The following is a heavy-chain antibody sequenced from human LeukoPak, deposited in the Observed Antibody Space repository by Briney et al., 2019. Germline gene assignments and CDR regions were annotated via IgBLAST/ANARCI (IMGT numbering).Heavy chain of an antibody. CDR1: DYSISSGYY. Sequence: KPSETLSLTCAVSDYSISSGYYWDWIRQPPGKGLEWTGTMYHSGSTYYNPSLKSRVTISVDTSKNQFSLRLSSVTAADTAVYYCASNWRDGSNNYFDYSGQGTLVTVSS. CDR2: MYHSGST. J-gene: IGHJ4*02. D-gene: IGHD1-26*01. CDR3: ASNWRDGSNNYFDY. V-gene: IGHV4-38-2*01.